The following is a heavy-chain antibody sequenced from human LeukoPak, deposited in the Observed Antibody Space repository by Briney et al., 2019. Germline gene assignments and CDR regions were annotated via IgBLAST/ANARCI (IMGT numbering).Heavy chain of an antibody. CDR3: ARRGVFDY. CDR1: GGSFSGYY. V-gene: IGHV4-34*01. Sequence: SETLSLTCAVYGGSFSGYYWSWIRQPPGKGLEWIGEINHSGSTNYNPSLKSRVTISVDTSKNQFSLKLSSVTAADTAVYYCARRGVFDYWGQGTLVTVSS. CDR2: INHSGST. J-gene: IGHJ4*02.